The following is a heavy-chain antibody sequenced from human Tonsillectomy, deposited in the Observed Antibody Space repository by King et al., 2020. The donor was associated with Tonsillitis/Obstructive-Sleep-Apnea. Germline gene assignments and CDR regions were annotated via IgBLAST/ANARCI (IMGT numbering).Heavy chain of an antibody. CDR2: IYYSGST. V-gene: IGHV4-59*01. J-gene: IGHJ6*03. Sequence: QLQESGPGLVKPSETLSLTCTVSGGSISSYYWSWIRQPPGKGLEWIAYIYYSGSTNYNPSLKSRVTISVDTSKNQFSLKLSSVTAADTAVYYCVRDRPYYYYYMDVWGKGTTVTVSS. CDR3: VRDRPYYYYYMDV. CDR1: GGSISSYY.